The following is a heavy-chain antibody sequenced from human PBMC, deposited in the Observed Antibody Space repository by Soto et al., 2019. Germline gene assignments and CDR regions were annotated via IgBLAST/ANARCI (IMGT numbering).Heavy chain of an antibody. Sequence: QVQLQESGPGLVKPSQTLSLTCTVSGGSISSGGYYWSWIRQHPGKGLEWIGYIYYSGSTYYNPALESRVTRSVNTPKNQFSLKLSSVTAADTAVYYCARGSYYDSSGYYGPWGQGTLVTVSS. V-gene: IGHV4-31*03. CDR3: ARGSYYDSSGYYGP. D-gene: IGHD3-22*01. J-gene: IGHJ5*02. CDR1: GGSISSGGYY. CDR2: IYYSGST.